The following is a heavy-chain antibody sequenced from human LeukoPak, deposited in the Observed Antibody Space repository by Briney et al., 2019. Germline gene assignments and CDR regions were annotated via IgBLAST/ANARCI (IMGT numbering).Heavy chain of an antibody. CDR2: ISSSSSYI. CDR1: GFTFSSYS. J-gene: IGHJ6*03. Sequence: PGGSLRLSCAASGFTFSSYSMNWVRQAPGKGLEWVSSISSSSSYIYYADSVKGRFTISRDNAKNSLYLQMNSLRVEDTAVYYCARGGVTGFYYYYYMDVWGRGITVTISS. CDR3: ARGGVTGFYYYYYMDV. D-gene: IGHD3-3*01. V-gene: IGHV3-21*01.